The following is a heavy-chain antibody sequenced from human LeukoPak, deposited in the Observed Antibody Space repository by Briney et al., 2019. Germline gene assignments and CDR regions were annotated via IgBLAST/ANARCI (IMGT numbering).Heavy chain of an antibody. V-gene: IGHV4-59*01. CDR2: IYYSGST. CDR1: GGSISSYY. Sequence: PSETLSLTCTVSGGSISSYYWSWIRQPPGKGLEWIGYIYYSGSTNYNPSLKSRVTISVDTSKNQFSLKLSSVTAADTAVYYCARGLAVAGYYYYYYMDVWGKGTTVTISS. J-gene: IGHJ6*03. D-gene: IGHD6-19*01. CDR3: ARGLAVAGYYYYYYMDV.